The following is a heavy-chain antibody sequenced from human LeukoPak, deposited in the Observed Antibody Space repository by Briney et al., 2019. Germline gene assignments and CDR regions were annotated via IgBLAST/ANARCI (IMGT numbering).Heavy chain of an antibody. CDR3: ARDYGDSPVYYFDS. D-gene: IGHD4-17*01. J-gene: IGHJ4*02. Sequence: PGGSLRLSCPASGFTVSSNYTSWVRQAPGQGLEWISVIYSAGSTYYADSVKGRFTISRDNAKNSLYLQMNSLRAEDTAVYYCARDYGDSPVYYFDSWGQGALVTVSS. V-gene: IGHV3-53*01. CDR1: GFTVSSNY. CDR2: IYSAGST.